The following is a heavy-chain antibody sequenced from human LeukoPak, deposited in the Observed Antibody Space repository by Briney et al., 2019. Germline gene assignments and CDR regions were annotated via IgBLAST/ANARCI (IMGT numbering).Heavy chain of an antibody. CDR2: LRYDGDNK. CDR3: AKDFASYGMDV. V-gene: IGHV3-30*02. Sequence: GGSLRLSCAASGFTFTNCGMHWVRQAPGKGLEWVAFLRYDGDNKYYADSVKGRFTISRDNSKNTLYLQMNSLRAEDTAVYYCAKDFASYGMDVWGQGTTVTVSS. D-gene: IGHD3-3*01. J-gene: IGHJ6*02. CDR1: GFTFTNCG.